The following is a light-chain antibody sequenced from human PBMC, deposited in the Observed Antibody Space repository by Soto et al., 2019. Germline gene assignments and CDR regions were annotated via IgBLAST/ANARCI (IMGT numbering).Light chain of an antibody. CDR1: QSISAY. CDR2: AAS. V-gene: IGKV1-39*01. CDR3: QESYSTPSVT. J-gene: IGKJ3*01. Sequence: DIQMTQSPSSMSASVGDRVTITCRASQSISAYLNWYQQKPGKAPKLLIYAASSLQSGVPSRFSGSGSVTDFTLTISSLHPEDFATYYCQESYSTPSVTFGPGTKVDIK.